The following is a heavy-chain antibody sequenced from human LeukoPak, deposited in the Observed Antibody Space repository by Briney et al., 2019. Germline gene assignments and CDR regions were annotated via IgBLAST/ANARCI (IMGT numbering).Heavy chain of an antibody. CDR2: INPNSGGT. CDR1: GYTFTRYY. Sequence: ASVKVSCKASGYTFTRYYMHWVRQAPGQGLEWMGWINPNSGGTNYAQKFQGRVTMTRATSISTAYMELSSLRSDDTAVYYCAREDSPGGGCYFDSWGQGTLVTVSS. V-gene: IGHV1-2*02. CDR3: AREDSPGGGCYFDS. J-gene: IGHJ4*02. D-gene: IGHD2-15*01.